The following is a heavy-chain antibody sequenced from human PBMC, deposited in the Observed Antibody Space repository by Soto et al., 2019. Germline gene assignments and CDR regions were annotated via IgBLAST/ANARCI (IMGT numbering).Heavy chain of an antibody. V-gene: IGHV4-39*01. CDR2: IYYSGST. CDR1: GGSISSSSYY. Sequence: QLQLQESGPGLVKPSETLSLTCTVSGGSISSSSYYWGWIRQPPGKGLEWIGSIYYSGSTYYNPALKSRATIDVDTSKIQFSLKLSSVTAADTAVYYCARPTRTKGGMDVWGQGTTVTVSS. CDR3: ARPTRTKGGMDV. J-gene: IGHJ6*02.